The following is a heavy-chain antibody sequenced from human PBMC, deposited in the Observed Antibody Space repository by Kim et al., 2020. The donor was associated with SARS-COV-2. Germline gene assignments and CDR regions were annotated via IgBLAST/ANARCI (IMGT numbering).Heavy chain of an antibody. Sequence: SETLSLTCTVSGGSISSGSYYWSWIRQPAGKGLEWIGRIYTSGSTNYNPSLKSRVTISVDTSKNQFSLKLSSVTAADTAVYYCTGSHTAMVNWGQGTLVTVSS. V-gene: IGHV4-61*02. J-gene: IGHJ4*02. CDR3: TGSHTAMVN. CDR1: GGSISSGSYY. CDR2: IYTSGST. D-gene: IGHD5-18*01.